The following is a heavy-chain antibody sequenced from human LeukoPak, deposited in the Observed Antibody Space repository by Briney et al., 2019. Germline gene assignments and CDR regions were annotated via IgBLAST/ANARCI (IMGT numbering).Heavy chain of an antibody. CDR3: ATVDIVATTHEAFDY. CDR1: GFGLSVLS. J-gene: IGHJ4*02. V-gene: IGHV1-24*01. CDR2: FDPEDGET. D-gene: IGHD5-12*01. Sequence: GASVKVSCKISGFGLSVLSIHWMRQAPGKGLEWMGGFDPEDGETIYAQKFQGRVTMTEDTSTDTAYMELSSLGSEDTAVYYCATVDIVATTHEAFDYWGQGTLVTVSS.